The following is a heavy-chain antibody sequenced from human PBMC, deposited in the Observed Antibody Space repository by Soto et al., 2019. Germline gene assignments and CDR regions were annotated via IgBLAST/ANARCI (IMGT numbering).Heavy chain of an antibody. J-gene: IGHJ6*02. CDR1: GFTFSSYA. CDR2: ISGSGGST. D-gene: IGHD3-3*01. Sequence: PGGSLRLSCPASGFTFSSYAMSWVRQAPGKGLEWVSAISGSGGSTYYADSVKGRFTISRDNSKNTLYLQMNSLRAEDTAVYYCAKGSGYDFWSGSPITPYYYGMDVWGQGTTVTVS. V-gene: IGHV3-23*01. CDR3: AKGSGYDFWSGSPITPYYYGMDV.